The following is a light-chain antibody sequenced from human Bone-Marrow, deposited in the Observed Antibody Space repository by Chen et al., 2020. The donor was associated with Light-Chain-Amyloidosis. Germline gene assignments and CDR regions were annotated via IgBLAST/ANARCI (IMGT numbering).Light chain of an antibody. Sequence: EIVLTQSPGTLSLSPGEGANLSCRASQTISSNYLTWYQQKFGQAPRLLIYGSSNRATGIPDRCTGSGSGTDFTLTINRLEPEDFAMYYCQQYGTSPLTFGGGTKVEIK. V-gene: IGKV3-20*01. J-gene: IGKJ4*01. CDR1: QTISSNY. CDR2: GSS. CDR3: QQYGTSPLT.